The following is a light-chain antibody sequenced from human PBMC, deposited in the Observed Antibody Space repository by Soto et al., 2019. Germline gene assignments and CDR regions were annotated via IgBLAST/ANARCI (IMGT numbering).Light chain of an antibody. CDR2: ANT. CDR1: SSNIGPTYD. J-gene: IGLJ1*01. V-gene: IGLV1-40*01. CDR3: QSYDRSLSGYV. Sequence: QSVLTQPPSVSGAPGQRVTLSCTGSSSNIGPTYDVHWYQQLPGTAPKLLIYANTNRPSGVPDRFSGSKSGTSASLAITGLQAEDEAEYFCQSYDRSLSGYVFGTGTKVTV.